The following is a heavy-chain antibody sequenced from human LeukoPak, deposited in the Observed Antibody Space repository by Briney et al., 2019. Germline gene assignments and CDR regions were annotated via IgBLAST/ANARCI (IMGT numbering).Heavy chain of an antibody. CDR3: ARDLYGDYFDY. CDR1: GYTFSRYG. J-gene: IGHJ4*02. Sequence: GASVKVSCKASGYTFSRYGMHWMRQAPGQRLEWMGWINAGNENTKYSQKFQGRVSITRDTSASTAYMELSSLTSEDTAVYYCARDLYGDYFDYWGQGTLVTVSS. CDR2: INAGNENT. V-gene: IGHV1-3*01. D-gene: IGHD3-16*01.